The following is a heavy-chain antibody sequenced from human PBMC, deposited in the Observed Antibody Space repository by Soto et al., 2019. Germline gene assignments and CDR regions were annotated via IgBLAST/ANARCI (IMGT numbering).Heavy chain of an antibody. CDR3: VKPLIDCRDTNCFSPFDP. J-gene: IGHJ5*02. D-gene: IGHD2-2*01. Sequence: GGSLRLSCSASGFTFSSYVMHWVRQAPGKGLEYVSAIGSDGINTYYADSVKGRFTISRDNSKNTLYLQMSSVRTEDMAMYYCVKPLIDCRDTNCFSPFDPWGQGTLVTVSS. CDR2: IGSDGINT. V-gene: IGHV3-64D*08. CDR1: GFTFSSYV.